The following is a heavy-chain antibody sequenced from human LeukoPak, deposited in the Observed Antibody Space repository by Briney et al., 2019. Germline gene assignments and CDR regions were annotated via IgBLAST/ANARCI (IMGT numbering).Heavy chain of an antibody. CDR2: IYYSGST. V-gene: IGHV4-30-4*01. CDR1: GGSISSGDYY. J-gene: IGHJ4*02. CDR3: AGRQRGLFDY. Sequence: SETLSLTCTVSGGSISSGDYYWSWIRQPPGKGLEWIGYIYYSGSTYCNPSLKSRVTISVDTSKNQFSLKLSSVTAADTAVYYCAGRQRGLFDYWGQGTLVTVSS. D-gene: IGHD5-18*01.